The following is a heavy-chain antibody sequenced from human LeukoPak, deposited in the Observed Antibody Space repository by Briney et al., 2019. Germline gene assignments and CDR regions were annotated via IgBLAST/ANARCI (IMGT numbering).Heavy chain of an antibody. D-gene: IGHD5-18*01. Sequence: SETLSLTCAVYGGSFSGYYWSWIRQHPGKGLEWIGYIYYSGSTYYNPSLKSRVTISVDTSKNQFSLKLSSVTAADTAVYYCARMDTAMVEGYFDYWGQGTLVTVSS. V-gene: IGHV4-31*11. CDR1: GGSFSGYY. CDR2: IYYSGST. CDR3: ARMDTAMVEGYFDY. J-gene: IGHJ4*02.